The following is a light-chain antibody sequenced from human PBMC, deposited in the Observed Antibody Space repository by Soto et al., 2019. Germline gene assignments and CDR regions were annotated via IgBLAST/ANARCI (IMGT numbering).Light chain of an antibody. V-gene: IGKV1-39*01. CDR3: QQSYSTPYT. J-gene: IGKJ2*01. CDR1: QTISNS. CDR2: GAS. Sequence: DIQMTQSPSSLSASVGDRVTITCRASQTISNSLTWYQQKPGKAPQFLIFGASSLPGGVPSRFSGSGSGTDFTLTIRSLQPEDFATYFCQQSYSTPYTFGQGTKLDIK.